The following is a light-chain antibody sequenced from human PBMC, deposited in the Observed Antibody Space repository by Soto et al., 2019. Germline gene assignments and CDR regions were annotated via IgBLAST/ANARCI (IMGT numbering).Light chain of an antibody. V-gene: IGKV4-1*01. Sequence: DIVMTQSPDSLAEFLGERATINCKSSHNILSSSNTEKFLAWFQQKPRPPPKLLISIASTQESGFPDRFSGRGSGTDFTLTISSLQAEDVAVYYCQQYYTAPLTFCGGTKLEIK. J-gene: IGKJ4*01. CDR1: HNILSSSNTEKF. CDR2: IAS. CDR3: QQYYTAPLT.